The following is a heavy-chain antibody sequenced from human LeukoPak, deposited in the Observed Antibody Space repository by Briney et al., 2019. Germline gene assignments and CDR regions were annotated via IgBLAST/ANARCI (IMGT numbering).Heavy chain of an antibody. Sequence: SETLSLTCAVYVASFSGYYWSWIREPPWKGLEWSGEINHSGSTNYNPSLKSRVTISVDKSKNQFSLKLSSVTAADTAVYYCARRTTESIPFGYWGQGTLVTVSS. V-gene: IGHV4-34*01. D-gene: IGHD4-11*01. CDR1: VASFSGYY. J-gene: IGHJ4*02. CDR2: INHSGST. CDR3: ARRTTESIPFGY.